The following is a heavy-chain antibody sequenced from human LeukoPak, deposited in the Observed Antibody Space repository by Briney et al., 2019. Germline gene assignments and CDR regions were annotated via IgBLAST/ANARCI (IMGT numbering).Heavy chain of an antibody. D-gene: IGHD6-19*01. Sequence: GGSLRLTCAASGFTFDDYAMHWVRQAPGKGLEWVSGISWNSGSIGYADSVKGRFTISRDNAKNSLYLQMNSLRAEDMALYYCAKAVDSSGWYGFDYWGQGTLVTVSS. J-gene: IGHJ4*02. V-gene: IGHV3-9*03. CDR3: AKAVDSSGWYGFDY. CDR2: ISWNSGSI. CDR1: GFTFDDYA.